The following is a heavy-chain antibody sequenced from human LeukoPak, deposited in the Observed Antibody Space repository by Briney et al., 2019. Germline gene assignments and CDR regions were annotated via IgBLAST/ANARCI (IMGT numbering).Heavy chain of an antibody. CDR1: NASLRTTY. CDR2: IYHTGNT. Sequence: SEPLTPTCRVSNASLRTTYWTGIAQPPGKALDGIGYIYHTGNTNYNPSLKSRLTMSIDTSKNQFSLNLNSVTAADTAVYYCARGNYGSGSYYVVDFDYWGQGTLVTVSS. J-gene: IGHJ4*02. V-gene: IGHV4-59*01. D-gene: IGHD3-10*01. CDR3: ARGNYGSGSYYVVDFDY.